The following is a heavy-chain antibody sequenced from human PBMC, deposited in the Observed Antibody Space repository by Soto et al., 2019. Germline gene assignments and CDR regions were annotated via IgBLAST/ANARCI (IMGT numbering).Heavy chain of an antibody. D-gene: IGHD3-10*01. CDR1: GGSFSGYY. J-gene: IGHJ4*02. Sequence: PSETLSLTCAVYGGSFSGYYWSWIRQPPGKGLEWIGEINHSGSTNYNPSLKSRVTISVDTSKNQFSLKLSSVTAADTAVYYCARSASKFGELLYWGQETLVAVST. V-gene: IGHV4-34*01. CDR2: INHSGST. CDR3: ARSASKFGELLY.